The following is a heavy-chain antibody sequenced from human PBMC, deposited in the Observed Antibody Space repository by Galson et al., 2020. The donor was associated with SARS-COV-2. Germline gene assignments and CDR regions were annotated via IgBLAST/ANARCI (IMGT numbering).Heavy chain of an antibody. CDR1: GFSLSTRGMC. Sequence: SGPTLVNPTQTLTLTCTFSGFSLSTRGMCVSWIRQPPGKALDWLARIDWDGDKNYNTSLKTRFTISKDTSKNQVVLIMTNMDPVDTATYYCARTWITRTTSRTFDYWGQGTLVTVSS. J-gene: IGHJ4*02. D-gene: IGHD1-1*01. CDR2: IDWDGDK. CDR3: ARTWITRTTSRTFDY. V-gene: IGHV2-70*11.